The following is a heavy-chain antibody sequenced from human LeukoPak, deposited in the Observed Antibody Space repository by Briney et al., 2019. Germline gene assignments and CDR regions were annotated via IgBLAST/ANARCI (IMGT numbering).Heavy chain of an antibody. V-gene: IGHV4-59*01. CDR3: ARGSWYYYDTSGYWGFDL. J-gene: IGHJ2*01. D-gene: IGHD3-22*01. Sequence: PSETLSLTCSVSGASITSYYWSWIRQTPGKGLEWIGYIHYSGSTNSNPSLKSRVTISLDTSKNQFSLKLSSVTAADSAVYYCARGSWYYYDTSGYWGFDLWGRGTLVTVSS. CDR1: GASITSYY. CDR2: IHYSGST.